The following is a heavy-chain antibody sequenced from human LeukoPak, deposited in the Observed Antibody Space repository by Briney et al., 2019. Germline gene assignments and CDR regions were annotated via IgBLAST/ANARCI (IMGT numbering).Heavy chain of an antibody. V-gene: IGHV4-39*01. CDR1: GGSISSSSYY. CDR2: IYYSGST. J-gene: IGHJ4*02. D-gene: IGHD3-22*01. Sequence: SETLSLTCTVSGGSISSSSYYWGWIRQPPGKGLEWIGSIYYSGSTYYNPSLKSRVTISVDTSKNQFSLKLSSVTAADTAVYYCARQTKNTYYYDSRGYPDYWGQGTLVTVSS. CDR3: ARQTKNTYYYDSRGYPDY.